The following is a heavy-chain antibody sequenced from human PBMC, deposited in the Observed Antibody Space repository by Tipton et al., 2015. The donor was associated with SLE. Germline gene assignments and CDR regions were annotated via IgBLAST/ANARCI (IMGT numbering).Heavy chain of an antibody. D-gene: IGHD5-24*01. Sequence: LRLSCAVSGGSISSGGYSWSWIRQPPGKGLEWIGYIYHSGSTYYNPSLKSRVTISVDRSKNQFSLKLSSVTAADTAVYYCARGGSDGDDYWGQGTLVTVSS. CDR3: ARGGSDGDDY. V-gene: IGHV4-30-2*01. CDR1: GGSISSGGYS. CDR2: IYHSGST. J-gene: IGHJ4*02.